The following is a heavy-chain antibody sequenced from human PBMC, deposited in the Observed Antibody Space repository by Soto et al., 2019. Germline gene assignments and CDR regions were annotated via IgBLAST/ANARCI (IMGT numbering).Heavy chain of an antibody. D-gene: IGHD2-2*03. J-gene: IGHJ6*02. CDR2: MYHSGST. V-gene: IGHV4-30-2*01. CDR3: ARLNGYCISTNCHGYYGMDV. CDR1: GGSISSGGYS. Sequence: SETLSLTCTVSGGSISSGGYSWSWIRQPPGKGLEWIGYMYHSGSTYYNPSLKSRVTISVDTSKNQFSLRLGSVTAADTAVYYCARLNGYCISTNCHGYYGMDVWGQGTTVTVSS.